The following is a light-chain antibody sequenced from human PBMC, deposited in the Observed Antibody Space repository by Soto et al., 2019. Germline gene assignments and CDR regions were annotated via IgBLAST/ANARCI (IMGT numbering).Light chain of an antibody. CDR1: QSVSSNH. J-gene: IGKJ1*01. Sequence: ESVLTQSPGTLSLSPGERATLSCRASQSVSSNHLAWYQQKRGQPPRLPIYGASSRATGTQGRFSGSGSGTDFTLTITRLEPEDFAVYYCKQYGSSPQTFGQGTKVDIK. CDR3: KQYGSSPQT. V-gene: IGKV3-20*01. CDR2: GAS.